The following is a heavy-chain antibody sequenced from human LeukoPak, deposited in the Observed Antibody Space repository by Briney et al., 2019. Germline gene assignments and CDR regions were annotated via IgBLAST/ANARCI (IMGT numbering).Heavy chain of an antibody. J-gene: IGHJ4*02. CDR3: ARGFSEVSWYEDY. V-gene: IGHV1-46*01. CDR2: INPSGGST. D-gene: IGHD6-13*01. CDR1: AYTFTRYH. Sequence: ASVKVSCKASAYTFTRYHMHWVRQAPGQGLEWMGIINPSGGSTRYAQKFQGRVTMTRDTSTTTVYMELSSLRSDDTAVYYCARGFSEVSWYEDYWGQGTLVTVSS.